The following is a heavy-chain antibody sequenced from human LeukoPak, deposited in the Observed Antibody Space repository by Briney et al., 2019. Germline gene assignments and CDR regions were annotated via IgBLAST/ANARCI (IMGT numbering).Heavy chain of an antibody. D-gene: IGHD3-3*01. Sequence: GESLKVSCKASGYTFTSYDINWVRQATGQGLEWMGWMNPNSGNTDYAQKFQGRVTITRNTSISTAYMELSSLRSEDTAVYYCARGLGPYDFWNLPGVDIWGQGTMVTVSS. CDR3: ARGLGPYDFWNLPGVDI. CDR1: GYTFTSYD. J-gene: IGHJ3*02. V-gene: IGHV1-8*03. CDR2: MNPNSGNT.